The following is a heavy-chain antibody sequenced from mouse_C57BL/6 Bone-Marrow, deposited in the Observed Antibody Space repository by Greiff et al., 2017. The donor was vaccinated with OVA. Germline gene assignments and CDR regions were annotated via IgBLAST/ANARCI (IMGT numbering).Heavy chain of an antibody. V-gene: IGHV1-72*01. CDR3: ARFRKNGRWYFDV. J-gene: IGHJ1*03. CDR1: GYTFTSYW. D-gene: IGHD1-1*01. CDR2: IDPNSGGT. Sequence: QVQLQQPGAELVKPGASVKLSCKASGYTFTSYWMHWVKQRPGRGLEWLGRIDPNSGGTKYNEKFKSKATLTVDKPSSTDYMQLSSLTSEDSAVYDCARFRKNGRWYFDVWGTGTTVTVSA.